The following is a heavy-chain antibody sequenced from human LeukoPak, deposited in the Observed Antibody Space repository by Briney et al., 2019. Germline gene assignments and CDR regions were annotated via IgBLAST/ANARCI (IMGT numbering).Heavy chain of an antibody. D-gene: IGHD6-19*01. CDR2: ISGSGGST. CDR1: GFTFSISSYA. V-gene: IGHV3-23*01. CDR3: VNGAYSSGWYGDY. Sequence: GGSLRLSCAASGFTFSISSYAMSWVRQAPGKGLEWVSAISGSGGSTYYADSVKGRFTVSRDNSKNTLYLQMNSLRAEDTAVYYCVNGAYSSGWYGDYWGQGTPVTVSS. J-gene: IGHJ4*02.